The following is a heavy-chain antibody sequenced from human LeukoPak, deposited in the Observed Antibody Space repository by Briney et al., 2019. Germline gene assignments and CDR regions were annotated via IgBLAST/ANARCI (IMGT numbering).Heavy chain of an antibody. D-gene: IGHD1-14*01. CDR3: TRAGEEVAFDI. J-gene: IGHJ3*02. V-gene: IGHV3-20*01. CDR1: GFSFSNYW. CDR2: LNWNGGDT. Sequence: GGSLRLSCTASGFSFSNYWMRWVRQAPGKGLEWVSGLNWNGGDTAYADSVKGRFTISRDNAKNSLYLQMNSPRAEDTALYHCTRAGEEVAFDIWGQGTMVTVSS.